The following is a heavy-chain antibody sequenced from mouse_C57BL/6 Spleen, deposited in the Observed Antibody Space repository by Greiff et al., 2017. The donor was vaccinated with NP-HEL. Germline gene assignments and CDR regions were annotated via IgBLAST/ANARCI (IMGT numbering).Heavy chain of an antibody. Sequence: EVQLMESGGGLVKPGGSLKLSCAASGFTFSSYAMSWVRQTPEKRLEWVATISDGGSYTYYPDNVKGRFTISIDNAKNNLYLQMSHLKSEDTAMYYCARDTTTNYFDYWGQGTTLTVSS. J-gene: IGHJ2*01. CDR3: ARDTTTNYFDY. V-gene: IGHV5-4*01. D-gene: IGHD1-1*01. CDR2: ISDGGSYT. CDR1: GFTFSSYA.